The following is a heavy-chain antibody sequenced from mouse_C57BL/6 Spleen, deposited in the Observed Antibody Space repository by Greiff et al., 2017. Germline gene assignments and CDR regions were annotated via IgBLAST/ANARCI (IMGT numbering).Heavy chain of an antibody. J-gene: IGHJ1*03. CDR1: GYTFTSYW. D-gene: IGHD1-2*01. CDR3: ARDAITTGGYFDV. CDR2: IDPSDSYT. V-gene: IGHV1-50*01. Sequence: QVQLQQPGAELVKPGASVKLSCKASGYTFTSYWMQWVKQRPGQGLEWIGEIDPSDSYTNYNQKFKGKATMTVDTSSSTAYMQLSSLTSEDSAVYYCARDAITTGGYFDVWGTGTTVTVSS.